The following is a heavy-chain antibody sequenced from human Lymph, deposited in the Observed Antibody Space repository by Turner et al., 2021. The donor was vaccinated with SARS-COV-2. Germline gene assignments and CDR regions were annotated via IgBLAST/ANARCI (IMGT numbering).Heavy chain of an antibody. J-gene: IGHJ4*02. Sequence: QVQLVESGGGVVQPGRSLRPSCAASGFTFSSYGMHWVRQAPGTGLVWVEVIWFDGSHKYYADSVKGVFTISRDNSKDTLYLQMNSLRTEDTAVYYCARGGTVGATTGFDYWGQGTLVTVSS. CDR3: ARGGTVGATTGFDY. CDR2: IWFDGSHK. D-gene: IGHD1-26*01. V-gene: IGHV3-33*01. CDR1: GFTFSSYG.